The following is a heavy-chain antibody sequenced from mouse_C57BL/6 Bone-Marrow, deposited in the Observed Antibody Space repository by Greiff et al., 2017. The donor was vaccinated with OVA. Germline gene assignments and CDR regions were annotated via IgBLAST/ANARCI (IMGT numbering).Heavy chain of an antibody. CDR1: GFTFSDYG. V-gene: IGHV5-17*01. CDR2: ISSGSSTI. D-gene: IGHD2-5*01. J-gene: IGHJ2*01. Sequence: EVKLVESGGGLVKPGGSLKLSCAASGFTFSDYGMHWVRQAPEKGLEWVAYISSGSSTIYYADTVKGRFTISRDNAKNTLFLQLTSLRSEDTAMDYWARKGAYSNHGNFDYWGQGTTLTVSA. CDR3: ARKGAYSNHGNFDY.